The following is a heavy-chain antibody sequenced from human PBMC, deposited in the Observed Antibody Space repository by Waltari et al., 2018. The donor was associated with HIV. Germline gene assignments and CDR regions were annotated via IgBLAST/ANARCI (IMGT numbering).Heavy chain of an antibody. CDR2: ISAYNGNT. CDR1: GYTFTSYG. J-gene: IGHJ4*02. Sequence: QVQLVQSGAEVKKPGASVKVSCKASGYTFTSYGISWVRQAPGQGLEWMGWISAYNGNTTYAQKLQGRVTMTTDTSTSTAYMELRILRSDDTAVYYCARDKTTYYYGSGVSYWGQGTLVTVSS. V-gene: IGHV1-18*01. D-gene: IGHD3-10*01. CDR3: ARDKTTYYYGSGVSY.